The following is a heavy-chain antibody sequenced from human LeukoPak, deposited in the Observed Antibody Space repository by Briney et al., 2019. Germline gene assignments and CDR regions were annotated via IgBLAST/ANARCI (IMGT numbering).Heavy chain of an antibody. Sequence: GASVKVSCKASGYTFIGYYMHWVRQAPGQGLEWMGWINPNTGGTNYPQKFQGRVTMTRDTSISTAYMELSRLRSDGTAVYYCARDLIVATIGVDNWGQGTLVTVSA. J-gene: IGHJ4*02. CDR3: ARDLIVATIGVDN. D-gene: IGHD5-12*01. CDR2: INPNTGGT. V-gene: IGHV1-2*02. CDR1: GYTFIGYY.